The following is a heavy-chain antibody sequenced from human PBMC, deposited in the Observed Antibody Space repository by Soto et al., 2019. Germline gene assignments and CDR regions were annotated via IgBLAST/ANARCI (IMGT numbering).Heavy chain of an antibody. CDR1: GGTFSNYA. Sequence: QVQLVQSGAEVKKPGSSVKVSCKASGGTFSNYAISWVRQAPGQGLEWMGGIIPISGTANYAQKFQGRVTITAGESTSTAYMELSSLRSEDTPMYYCARSQGSSTSLEIYYYYYYGMDVWGQGTTVTVSS. V-gene: IGHV1-69*01. CDR3: ARSQGSSTSLEIYYYYYYGMDV. CDR2: IIPISGTA. D-gene: IGHD2-2*01. J-gene: IGHJ6*02.